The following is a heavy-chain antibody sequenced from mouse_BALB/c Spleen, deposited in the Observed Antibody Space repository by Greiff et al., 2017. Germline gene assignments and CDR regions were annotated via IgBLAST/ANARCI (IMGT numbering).Heavy chain of an antibody. CDR2: IDPANGNT. CDR3: AHYDYDHYYAMDY. D-gene: IGHD2-4*01. J-gene: IGHJ4*01. Sequence: VQLKESGAELVKPGASVKLSCTASGFNIKDTYMHWVKQRPEQGLEWIGRIDPANGNTKYDPKFQGKATITADTSSNTAYLQLSSLTSEDTAVYYCAHYDYDHYYAMDYWGQGTSVTVSS. CDR1: GFNIKDTY. V-gene: IGHV14-3*02.